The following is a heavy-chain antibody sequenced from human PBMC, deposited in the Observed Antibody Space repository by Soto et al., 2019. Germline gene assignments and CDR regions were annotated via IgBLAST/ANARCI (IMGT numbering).Heavy chain of an antibody. V-gene: IGHV1-18*01. CDR1: GYTFTSYG. J-gene: IGHJ3*02. CDR3: ANCSGWYNAPKARATPDGAFDI. Sequence: ASVQVSCKASGYTFTSYGISWVRQAPGQGLEWMGWISAYNGNTNYAQKLQGRVTMTTDTSTSTAYMELRSLRSDDTAVYYCANCSGWYNAPKARATPDGAFDIWGQGTMVTVSS. CDR2: ISAYNGNT. D-gene: IGHD6-19*01.